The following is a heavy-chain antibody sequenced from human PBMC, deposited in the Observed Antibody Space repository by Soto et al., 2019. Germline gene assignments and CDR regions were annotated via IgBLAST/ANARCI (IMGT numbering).Heavy chain of an antibody. CDR1: GYTFSDHY. CDR3: TRLSTSHSYYSYDY. J-gene: IGHJ4*02. CDR2: INPKSGGS. V-gene: IGHV1-2*02. D-gene: IGHD3-10*01. Sequence: ASVKVSCKASGYTFSDHYLHWVRQAPGQGLEWMAWINPKSGGSSYAQKFQGRVTMTWDTSISTAYMEVRRLTSDDTAVYYCTRLSTSHSYYSYDYWGQGSVVTVS.